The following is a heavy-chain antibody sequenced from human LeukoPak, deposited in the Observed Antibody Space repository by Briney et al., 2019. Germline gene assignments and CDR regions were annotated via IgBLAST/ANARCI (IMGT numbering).Heavy chain of an antibody. Sequence: GGSLRLSCAASGFTFSSYEMNWVRQAPGKGLEWVSAISGRGGSTYYVDSVKGRFTISRDNSKNTLYLQMNSLRAEDTAVYYCAKVPRGAGTSSGYWGQGTLVTVSS. CDR2: ISGRGGST. CDR3: AKVPRGAGTSSGY. V-gene: IGHV3-23*01. J-gene: IGHJ4*02. D-gene: IGHD3-3*01. CDR1: GFTFSSYE.